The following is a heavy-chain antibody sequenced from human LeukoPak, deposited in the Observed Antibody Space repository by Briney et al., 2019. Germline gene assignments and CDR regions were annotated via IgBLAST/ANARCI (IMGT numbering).Heavy chain of an antibody. CDR2: IYTIGST. V-gene: IGHV4-4*07. D-gene: IGHD2-21*02. CDR3: ATPDIICGGNFIVGAFDI. J-gene: IGHJ3*02. CDR1: GGSISSYY. Sequence: SETLSLTCTVSGGSISSYYWSWIRQPAGKGLEWIGRIYTIGSTNYNPSLKSRVTMSVDTYKNQFSLKLRSVTAADTAVYYCATPDIICGGNFIVGAFDIWGQGTMVTVSS.